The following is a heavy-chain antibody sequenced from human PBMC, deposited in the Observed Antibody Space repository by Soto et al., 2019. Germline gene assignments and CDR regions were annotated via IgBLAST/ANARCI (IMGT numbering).Heavy chain of an antibody. Sequence: QVQLQESGPGLVKPSGTVSLTCAVSGGSIRSNNRWSWVRQPPGKGLEWIGEIFQSGSTNYNPSLKTRVTISVDKSKNQFSLKLSSVTAAETAVYYCARVYSGSYSDYWGQGTLVTVSS. CDR2: IFQSGST. CDR3: ARVYSGSYSDY. V-gene: IGHV4-4*02. J-gene: IGHJ4*02. D-gene: IGHD1-26*01. CDR1: GGSIRSNNR.